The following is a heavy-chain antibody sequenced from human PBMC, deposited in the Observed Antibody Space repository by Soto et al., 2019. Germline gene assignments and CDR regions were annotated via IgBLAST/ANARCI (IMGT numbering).Heavy chain of an antibody. CDR2: ISTSIDAT. J-gene: IGHJ4*02. CDR3: AKDRTVAARNFDY. V-gene: IGHV3-23*01. Sequence: GGSLRLSCAASGFAFSDYAMHWVRQAPGKGLEWVSSISTSIDATYYADSVKGRFTISRDDSKNTLYLQMNSLRAEDSAVYYCAKDRTVAARNFDYWGQGTQVTVSS. CDR1: GFAFSDYA. D-gene: IGHD6-6*01.